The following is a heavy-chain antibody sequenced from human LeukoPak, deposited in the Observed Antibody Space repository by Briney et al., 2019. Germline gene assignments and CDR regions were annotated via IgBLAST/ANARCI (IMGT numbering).Heavy chain of an antibody. V-gene: IGHV4-61*05. Sequence: SETLSLTCTVSGGSISSSVYYWDWIRQPPGKGLEWIGYIYYTGSTIYNPSLKGRVSVSLDTSKNQFSLRLSSVTAADTAVYYCARGDYYFDIWGQGTLVTVSS. CDR3: ARGDYYFDI. CDR2: IYYTGST. J-gene: IGHJ4*02. CDR1: GGSISSSVYY. D-gene: IGHD2-21*02.